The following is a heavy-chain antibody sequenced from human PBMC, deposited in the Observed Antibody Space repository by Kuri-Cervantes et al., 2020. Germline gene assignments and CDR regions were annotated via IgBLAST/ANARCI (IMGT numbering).Heavy chain of an antibody. CDR3: ARLYTIDGGPLFDY. Sequence: SETLSLTCTVSGGSISSYYWSWIRQPAGKGLEWIGRIYTSGITNYNPSLTSRVTMSLDTSKNQFSLKLSSVTAADTAVYYCARLYTIDGGPLFDYWGQGTLVTVSS. V-gene: IGHV4-4*07. CDR2: IYTSGIT. CDR1: GGSISSYY. J-gene: IGHJ4*02. D-gene: IGHD4-23*01.